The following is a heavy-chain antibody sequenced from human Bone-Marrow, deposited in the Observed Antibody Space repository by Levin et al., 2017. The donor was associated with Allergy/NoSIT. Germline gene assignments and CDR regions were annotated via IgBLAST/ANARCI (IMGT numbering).Heavy chain of an antibody. CDR1: GFSFNDYA. CDR2: IRKRGDSDYP. D-gene: IGHD2-2*01. Sequence: GGSLRLSCTASGFSFNDYALGWVRQVPGKGLQWVAAIRKRGDSDYPHYADSVRGRFTISRDNSKNVLYLQMNSLRADDTAGYYCANKAKFHNGRWGGRHNRHVSASGRHRLTSSRDNTENFQYLARTRLRDVDTAVYYCANRAKFHNGWWGGSGYWGQGTVVTVSS. CDR3: ANKAKFHNGRWGGRHNRHVSASGRHRLTSSRDNTENFQYLARTRLRDVDTAVYYCANRAKFHNGWWGGSGY. V-gene: IGHV3-23*01. J-gene: IGHJ4*02.